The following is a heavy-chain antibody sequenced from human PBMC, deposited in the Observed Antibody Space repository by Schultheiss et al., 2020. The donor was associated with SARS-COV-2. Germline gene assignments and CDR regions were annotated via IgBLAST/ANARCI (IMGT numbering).Heavy chain of an antibody. CDR1: GGSISSSYY. CDR2: IYYSGST. Sequence: SQTLSLTCAVSGGSISSSYYWSWIRQPPGKGLEWIGYIYYSGSTNYNPSLKSRVTISVDTSKNQFSLKLSSVTAADTAVYYCARHSGSSWYLGDFDYWGQGTLVTVSS. D-gene: IGHD6-13*01. CDR3: ARHSGSSWYLGDFDY. J-gene: IGHJ4*02. V-gene: IGHV4-61*01.